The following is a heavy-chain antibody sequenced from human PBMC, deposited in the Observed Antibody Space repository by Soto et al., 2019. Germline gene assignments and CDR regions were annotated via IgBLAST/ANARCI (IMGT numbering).Heavy chain of an antibody. CDR1: GFAFSTYS. V-gene: IGHV3-48*01. CDR2: ITSDSSTI. CDR3: AGQSPYYDILTGYSDNNWFDP. D-gene: IGHD3-9*01. J-gene: IGHJ5*02. Sequence: GGSLRLSCAASGFAFSTYSINWVRQAPGKGLEWFSYITSDSSTISYADSVKGRFTVSRDNAKNSLYLQMNSLRAEDTAVYYCAGQSPYYDILTGYSDNNWFDPWGQGTLVTVSS.